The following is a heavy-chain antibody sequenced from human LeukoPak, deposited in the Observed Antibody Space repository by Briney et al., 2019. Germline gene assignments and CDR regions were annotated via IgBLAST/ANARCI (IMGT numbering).Heavy chain of an antibody. Sequence: GGSLRLSCAASGFTFSSYSMNWVRQAPGKGLEWVSSISSSSSYIYYADSVKGRFTISRDNAKNSLYLQMNSLRAEDTAVYYCARAGGAPYDFWSGYCFDYWGQGTLVTVSS. CDR3: ARAGGAPYDFWSGYCFDY. J-gene: IGHJ4*02. CDR2: ISSSSSYI. D-gene: IGHD3-3*01. CDR1: GFTFSSYS. V-gene: IGHV3-21*01.